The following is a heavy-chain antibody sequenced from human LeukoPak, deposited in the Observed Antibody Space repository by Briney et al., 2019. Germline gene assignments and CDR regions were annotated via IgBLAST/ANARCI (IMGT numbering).Heavy chain of an antibody. CDR2: INHSGST. V-gene: IGHV4-34*01. CDR1: GRSFSGYY. D-gene: IGHD6-13*01. J-gene: IGHJ5*02. CDR3: ARGKSGSSWTRWFDP. Sequence: SETLSLTCAVYGRSFSGYYWSWIRQPPGKGLEWIGEINHSGSTNYNPSLKSRVTISVDTSKNQSSLKLSSVTAADTAVYYCARGKSGSSWTRWFDPWGQGTLVTVSS.